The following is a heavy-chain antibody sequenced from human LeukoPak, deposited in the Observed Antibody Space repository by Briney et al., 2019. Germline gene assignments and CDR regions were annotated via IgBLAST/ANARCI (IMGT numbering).Heavy chain of an antibody. Sequence: GGSLRLSCAASGFTFSGSAMSWVRQAPGGGLEWVSLISYSGANSYYTDSVRGRFTISRDNSKDTLFLQMNSLRAEDTAIYYCARDMQLSTWGRGTMVTVSS. V-gene: IGHV3-23*01. D-gene: IGHD3-16*02. CDR3: ARDMQLST. CDR2: ISYSGANS. CDR1: GFTFSGSA. J-gene: IGHJ3*01.